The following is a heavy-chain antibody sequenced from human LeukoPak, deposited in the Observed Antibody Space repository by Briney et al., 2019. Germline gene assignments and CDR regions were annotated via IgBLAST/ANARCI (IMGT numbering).Heavy chain of an antibody. D-gene: IGHD3-10*01. V-gene: IGHV4-38-2*02. Sequence: PSETLSLTCTVSGYSISSGYYWGWIRQPPGKGLEWIGSIYHSGSTYYNPSLKSRVTISVDTSKNQFSLKLSSVTAADTAVYYCARETRGVIDLGAHDAFDIWGQGTMVTVSS. J-gene: IGHJ3*02. CDR2: IYHSGST. CDR3: ARETRGVIDLGAHDAFDI. CDR1: GYSISSGYY.